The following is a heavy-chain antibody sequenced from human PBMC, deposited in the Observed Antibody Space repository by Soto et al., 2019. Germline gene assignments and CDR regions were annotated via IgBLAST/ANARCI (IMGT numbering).Heavy chain of an antibody. CDR1: GGSISRNSDY. V-gene: IGHV4-39*01. Sequence: SETLSLTCTVSGGSISRNSDYWGWNRQPPGKGLEWIGSINYSGSTYYNSSLKSRVTISVDTSKKQLSLKLSSVTAADTAVYYCARRYGGNLDYWGQGTLVTVSS. D-gene: IGHD1-26*01. J-gene: IGHJ4*02. CDR2: INYSGST. CDR3: ARRYGGNLDY.